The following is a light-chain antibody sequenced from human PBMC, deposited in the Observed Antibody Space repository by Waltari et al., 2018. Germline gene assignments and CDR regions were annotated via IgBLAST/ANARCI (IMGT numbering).Light chain of an antibody. V-gene: IGLV2-8*01. CDR3: SSYADIGTYV. J-gene: IGLJ1*01. CDR2: EVN. CDR1: SSNVGGYDH. Sequence: QSALTQPPSASGSPGKSVTISCTGTSSNVGGYDHVPWYQQHPGKAPKLMIYEVNKRPSGVPDRFSGSKSGNTASLTVSGLQADDEADYHCSSYADIGTYVFGTGTKVTVL.